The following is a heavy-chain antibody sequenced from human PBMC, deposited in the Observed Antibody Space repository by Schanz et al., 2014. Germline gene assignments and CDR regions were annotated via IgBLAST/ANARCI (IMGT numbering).Heavy chain of an antibody. CDR2: ISDSGRTI. Sequence: QVQLVESGGGLVKPGGSLRLSCAASGFRFRDYYMSWIRQAPGKGLEWISKISDSGRTIVYADSMKGRFTISRDNAKNSLYLQMNSLRVEDTAEYYCAKNWKGHHITGRPGWSDGMDVWGQGTTVTVSS. D-gene: IGHD6-6*01. CDR1: GFRFRDYY. CDR3: AKNWKGHHITGRPGWSDGMDV. V-gene: IGHV3-11*01. J-gene: IGHJ6*02.